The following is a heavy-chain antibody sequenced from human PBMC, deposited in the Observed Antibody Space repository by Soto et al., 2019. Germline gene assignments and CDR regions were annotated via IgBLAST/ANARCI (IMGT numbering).Heavy chain of an antibody. CDR3: ARQIVVVVAATHHWFDP. CDR1: GGSISSSSYY. V-gene: IGHV4-39*01. Sequence: PSETLSLTCTVSGGSISSSSYYWGWIRQPPGKGLEWIGSIYYSGSTYYNPSLKSRVTISVDTSKNQFSLKLSSVTAADTAVYYCARQIVVVVAATHHWFDPWGQGTLVTVSS. D-gene: IGHD2-15*01. CDR2: IYYSGST. J-gene: IGHJ5*02.